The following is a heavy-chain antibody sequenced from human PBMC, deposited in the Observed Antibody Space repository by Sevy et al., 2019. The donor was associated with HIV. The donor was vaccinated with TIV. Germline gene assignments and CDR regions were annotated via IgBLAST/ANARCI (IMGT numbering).Heavy chain of an antibody. CDR3: AREGQWSHPGDY. D-gene: IGHD2-15*01. V-gene: IGHV3-7*01. CDR2: IKEDGSEK. J-gene: IGHJ4*02. CDR1: GFSFSSFW. Sequence: GGSLRLSCAASGFSFSSFWMSWVRQSPGKGLEWVANIKEDGSEKYYVDSVKGRFTISRDNAKNSLYQQMNSLRAEDTAVYYCAREGQWSHPGDYWGQGTLVTVSS.